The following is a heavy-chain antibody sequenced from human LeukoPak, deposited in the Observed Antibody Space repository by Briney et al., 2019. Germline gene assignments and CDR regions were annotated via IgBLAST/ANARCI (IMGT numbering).Heavy chain of an antibody. CDR3: AREYTSGWKRFDY. Sequence: SGTLSLTCAVSGGSISSSNWWSWVRQPPGKGLEWIGEIYHSGSTNYNPSLKSRVTISVDKSKNQFSLNLSSVTAADTAVYYCAREYTSGWKRFDYWGQGTLVTVSS. CDR2: IYHSGST. J-gene: IGHJ4*02. V-gene: IGHV4-4*02. D-gene: IGHD6-19*01. CDR1: GGSISSSNW.